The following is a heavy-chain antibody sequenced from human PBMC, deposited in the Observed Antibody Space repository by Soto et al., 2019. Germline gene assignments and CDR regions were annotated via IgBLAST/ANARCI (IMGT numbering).Heavy chain of an antibody. CDR2: ISWNSGSI. V-gene: IGHV3-9*01. CDR1: GFTFDDYA. Sequence: EVQLVESGGGLVQPGRSLRLSWAASGFTFDDYAMHWVRQAPGKGLEWVSGISWNSGSIGYADSVKGRFTISRDNAKNSLYLQMNSLRAEDTALYYCAKHLNRGYDPAFDYWGQGTLVTVSS. CDR3: AKHLNRGYDPAFDY. D-gene: IGHD5-12*01. J-gene: IGHJ4*02.